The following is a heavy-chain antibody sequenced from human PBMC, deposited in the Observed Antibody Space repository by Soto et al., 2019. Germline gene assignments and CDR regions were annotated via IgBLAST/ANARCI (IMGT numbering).Heavy chain of an antibody. CDR3: ARGRSIRSWFDP. J-gene: IGHJ5*02. V-gene: IGHV4-34*01. Sequence: LSLTCAVYGGSFSGYYWSWIRQPPGKGLEWIGEINHSGSTNYNPSLKSRVTISVDTSKNQFSLKLSSVTAADTAVYYCARGRSIRSWFDPWGQGTLVTVSS. CDR1: GGSFSGYY. CDR2: INHSGST.